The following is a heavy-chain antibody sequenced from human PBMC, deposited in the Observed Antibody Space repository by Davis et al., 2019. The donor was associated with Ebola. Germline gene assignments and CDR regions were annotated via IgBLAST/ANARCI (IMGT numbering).Heavy chain of an antibody. CDR2: IYPGDSET. CDR1: GYIFTTYW. V-gene: IGHV5-51*01. D-gene: IGHD3-3*01. Sequence: GESLKISCQASGYIFTTYWIGWVRQLPGKGLEWMGNIYPGDSETRFSPSFQGHVTISADKSRTTAYLQWRSLRASDTGTYYCAPTIFGVPQPWGQGTLVTVSS. CDR3: APTIFGVPQP. J-gene: IGHJ5*02.